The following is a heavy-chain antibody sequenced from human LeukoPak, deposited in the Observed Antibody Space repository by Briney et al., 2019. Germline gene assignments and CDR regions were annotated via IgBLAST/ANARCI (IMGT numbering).Heavy chain of an antibody. J-gene: IGHJ4*02. D-gene: IGHD2-2*01. CDR1: GFTFSNYG. CDR3: AKDRGYCTSTTCYALHYFDY. V-gene: IGHV3-23*01. CDR2: INGSGGST. Sequence: QPGGSLRLSCAASGFTFSNYGMSWVRQAPGKGLEWVSIINGSGGSTYYADSVKGRFTISRDNPKNTLYLQMNSLRAEDTAVYYCAKDRGYCTSTTCYALHYFDYWGQGTLVTVSS.